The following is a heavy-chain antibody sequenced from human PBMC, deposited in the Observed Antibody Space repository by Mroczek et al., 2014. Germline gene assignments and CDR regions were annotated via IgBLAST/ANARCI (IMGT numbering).Heavy chain of an antibody. CDR2: IYTSGST. Sequence: QVQLQQWGPGLVKPSQTLSLTCTVSGGSISSGSYYWSWIRQPAGKGLEWIGRIYTSGSTNYNPSLKSRVTMSVDTSKNQFSLKLSSVTAADTAVYYCARAVITIFGVVIIEGAFDIWGQGTMVTVSS. J-gene: IGHJ3*02. D-gene: IGHD3-3*01. CDR3: ARAVITIFGVVIIEGAFDI. CDR1: GGSISSGSYY. V-gene: IGHV4-61*02.